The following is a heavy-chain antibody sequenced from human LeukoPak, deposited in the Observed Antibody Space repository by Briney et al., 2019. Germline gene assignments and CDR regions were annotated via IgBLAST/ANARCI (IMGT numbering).Heavy chain of an antibody. Sequence: SETLSLTCTVSGGSISSSSYYWGWIRQPPGKGLEWIGSIYHSGSTYYNPSLKSRVTISVDTSKNQFSLKLSSVTAADTAAYYCARDIAVAGAFGYWGQGTLVTVSS. D-gene: IGHD6-19*01. CDR2: IYHSGST. CDR1: GGSISSSSYY. V-gene: IGHV4-39*07. J-gene: IGHJ4*02. CDR3: ARDIAVAGAFGY.